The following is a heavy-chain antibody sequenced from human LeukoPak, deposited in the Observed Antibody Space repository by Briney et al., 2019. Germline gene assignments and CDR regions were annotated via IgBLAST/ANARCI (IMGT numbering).Heavy chain of an antibody. CDR3: AREGAYEDDLDY. CDR2: IKQEGTEK. D-gene: IGHD3-3*01. V-gene: IGHV3-7*01. CDR1: GFTFRTYW. Sequence: PGRSLRLSCVASGFTFRTYWMSWVRQAPGKGLEWVAKIKQEGTEKYYGDSVKGRFTISRDNAKNSLYLQMNSLTAEDTGLYFCAREGAYEDDLDYWGQGTLVTVSA. J-gene: IGHJ4*02.